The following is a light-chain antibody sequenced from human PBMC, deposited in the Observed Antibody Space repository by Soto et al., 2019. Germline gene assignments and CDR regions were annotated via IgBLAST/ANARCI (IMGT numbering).Light chain of an antibody. CDR1: VIGSIS. V-gene: IGLV3-21*02. CDR2: DDS. Sequence: SSELTQPPSVSVAPGQTASITCGGNVIGSISVHWYQQKPGQAPVLVVFDDSDRPSGIPERFSGSNSRNTATLTISRVEAGDEADYYCQVWDSSSEHVIFGGGTKLTVL. J-gene: IGLJ2*01. CDR3: QVWDSSSEHVI.